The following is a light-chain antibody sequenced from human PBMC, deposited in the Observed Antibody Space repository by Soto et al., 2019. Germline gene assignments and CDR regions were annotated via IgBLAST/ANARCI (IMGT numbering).Light chain of an antibody. CDR1: QTVSGNY. J-gene: IGKJ2*01. CDR2: GSS. V-gene: IGKV3-20*01. CDR3: QQYGSSPPYT. Sequence: EIVLTQSPGILSLSPGERATLSCRASQTVSGNYLAWYQQKPGQSPRLLIYGSSDRATGIPDRFSRSGSGTDFTLTINRVAPEDFAVYYCQQYGSSPPYTFGQGTTLEI.